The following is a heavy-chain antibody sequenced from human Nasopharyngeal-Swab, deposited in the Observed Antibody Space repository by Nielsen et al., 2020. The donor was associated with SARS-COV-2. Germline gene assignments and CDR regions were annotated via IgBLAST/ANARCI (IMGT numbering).Heavy chain of an antibody. Sequence: GESLKISCAASGFTFSSYWMHWVRQAPGKGLVWVSRINSDGSSTSYADSVKGRFTISRDSAKNTLYLQMNSLRAEDTAVYYCARCPPYDYGDYEDYWGQGTLVTVSS. CDR3: ARCPPYDYGDYEDY. D-gene: IGHD4-17*01. CDR2: INSDGSST. V-gene: IGHV3-74*01. J-gene: IGHJ4*02. CDR1: GFTFSSYW.